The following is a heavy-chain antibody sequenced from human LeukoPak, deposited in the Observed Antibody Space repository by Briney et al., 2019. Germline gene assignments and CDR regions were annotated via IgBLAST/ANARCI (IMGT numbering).Heavy chain of an antibody. V-gene: IGHV1-24*01. J-gene: IGHJ5*02. CDR3: ATLSGSGSYYMASPASWFDP. CDR1: GYTLTELS. D-gene: IGHD3-10*01. Sequence: ASVKVSCKVSGYTLTELSMHWVRQAPGNGLEWMGGFDPEDGETIYAQKFQGRVTMTEDTSTDTAYMELSSLRSEDTAVYYCATLSGSGSYYMASPASWFDPWGQGTLVTVSS. CDR2: FDPEDGET.